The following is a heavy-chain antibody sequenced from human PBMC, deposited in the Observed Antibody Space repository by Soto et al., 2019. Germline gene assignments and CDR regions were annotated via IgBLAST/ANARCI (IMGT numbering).Heavy chain of an antibody. V-gene: IGHV4-59*01. CDR3: ARASTNTISYFYY. CDR2: IYYSGTT. Sequence: PSETLSLTCTVSGGSISSYFWSWIRQPPGKGLEYIGYIYYSGTTNYNPSLSSRVTTSVDTSKNQFSLKLTSITAADTAVYYCARASTNTISYFYYWGQGILVTVSS. CDR1: GGSISSYF. D-gene: IGHD5-12*01. J-gene: IGHJ4*01.